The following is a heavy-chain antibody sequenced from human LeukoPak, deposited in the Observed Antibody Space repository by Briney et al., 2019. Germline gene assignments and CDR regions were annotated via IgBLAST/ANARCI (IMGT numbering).Heavy chain of an antibody. J-gene: IGHJ3*02. V-gene: IGHV3-7*01. D-gene: IGHD2-2*02. CDR3: AREQYQLLYGGDAFDI. CDR1: GFSFDTYW. Sequence: GGSLRLSCAVSGFSFDTYWMTWVRQAPGKGLEWVANIKQDGTEKYYVDSVKGRFTISRDNAKNSLYLQMDSLRAEDTAVYYCAREQYQLLYGGDAFDIWGQGTMVTVSS. CDR2: IKQDGTEK.